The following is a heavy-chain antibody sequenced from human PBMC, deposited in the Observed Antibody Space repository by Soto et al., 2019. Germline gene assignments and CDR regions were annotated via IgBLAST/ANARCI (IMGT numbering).Heavy chain of an antibody. J-gene: IGHJ4*02. CDR3: AKAGSRGWRNYFDH. D-gene: IGHD6-19*01. Sequence: PGGSLRLSCVTSGFPFNTFAMSWGRRAPGKGLEWVSAISISGDRTYYADSGKGRFFISRDNSNHTLFLRVSSLRVEDTATYFCAKAGSRGWRNYFDHWGQGTPVTVSS. V-gene: IGHV3-23*01. CDR1: GFPFNTFA. CDR2: ISISGDRT.